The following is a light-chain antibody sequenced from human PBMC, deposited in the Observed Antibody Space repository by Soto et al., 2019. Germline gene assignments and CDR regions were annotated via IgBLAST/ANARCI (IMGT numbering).Light chain of an antibody. V-gene: IGLV2-14*01. J-gene: IGLJ3*02. Sequence: QSALTQPPSASGSPGQSITISCTGSTSDVGAYNYVSWYQQYPGKAPKLIIYEVTKRPSGTSDRFSGSQSGNTASLAISGLQADDEADYYCSSYTRSSTLVFGGGTKLTVL. CDR3: SSYTRSSTLV. CDR2: EVT. CDR1: TSDVGAYNY.